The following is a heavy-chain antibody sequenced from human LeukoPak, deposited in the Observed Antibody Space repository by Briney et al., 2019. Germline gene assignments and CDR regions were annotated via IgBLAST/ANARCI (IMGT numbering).Heavy chain of an antibody. Sequence: SETLSLTCTVSGGSISSYYWSWIRQPPGKGLEWIGCIYYSGSTNYNPSLKSRVTISVDTSKNQFSLKLSSVTAADTAVYYCARGLWFGDENPPYFDYWGQGILVTVSS. V-gene: IGHV4-59*08. D-gene: IGHD3-10*01. CDR3: ARGLWFGDENPPYFDY. CDR2: IYYSGST. J-gene: IGHJ4*02. CDR1: GGSISSYY.